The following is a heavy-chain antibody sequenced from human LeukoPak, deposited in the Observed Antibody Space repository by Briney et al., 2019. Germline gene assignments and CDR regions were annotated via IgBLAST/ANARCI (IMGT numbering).Heavy chain of an antibody. V-gene: IGHV3-7*01. D-gene: IGHD1-14*01. J-gene: IGHJ4*02. CDR3: ARELRTSLDY. Sequence: GGSLRLSCAASGFTFSSYRMSWVRQAPGKGLEWVANIKQDGSEKYYVDSVKGRFTVSRDNAKNSLYLQMNSLRAEDTAVYYCARELRTSLDYWGQGTLVTVSS. CDR1: GFTFSSYR. CDR2: IKQDGSEK.